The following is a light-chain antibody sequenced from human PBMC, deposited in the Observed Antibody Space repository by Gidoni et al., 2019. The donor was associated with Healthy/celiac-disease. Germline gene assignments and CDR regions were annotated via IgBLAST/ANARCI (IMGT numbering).Light chain of an antibody. CDR2: QDS. CDR1: KLGDKY. CDR3: QAWDSSTAGV. Sequence: SYELPLPPSVSVSPGQTASITCSGDKLGDKYACWYQQKPGQAPVLVIYQDSKRPSGIPERFSGSNSGNTATLTISGTQAMDEADYYCQAWDSSTAGVFGGGTKLTVL. J-gene: IGLJ2*01. V-gene: IGLV3-1*01.